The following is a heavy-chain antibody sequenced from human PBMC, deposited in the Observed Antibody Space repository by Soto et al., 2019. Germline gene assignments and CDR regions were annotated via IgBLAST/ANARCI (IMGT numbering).Heavy chain of an antibody. Sequence: PGGSLRLSCAASGFTFSSYAVSWVRQAPGKGLEWVSAISGSGGSTYYADSVKGRFTISRDNSKNTLYLQMNSLRAEDTAVYYCAKEPYYDFWSGYYEDYYMDVWGKGTTVTVSS. J-gene: IGHJ6*03. V-gene: IGHV3-23*01. D-gene: IGHD3-3*01. CDR2: ISGSGGST. CDR3: AKEPYYDFWSGYYEDYYMDV. CDR1: GFTFSSYA.